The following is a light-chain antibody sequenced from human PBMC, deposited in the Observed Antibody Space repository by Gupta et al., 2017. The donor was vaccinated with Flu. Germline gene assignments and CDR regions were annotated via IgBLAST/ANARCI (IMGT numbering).Light chain of an antibody. V-gene: IGLV2-14*01. CDR3: SSYTSSNSLE. CDR2: EVI. J-gene: IGLJ3*02. CDR1: SSDVGGYNY. Sequence: QSALTQPASVSGSPGQSITISCTGTSSDVGGYNYVSWYQHHPGKAPKLMIYEVINRPSGVSNRFSGSKSGNTASLTISGLQAEDEADYYCSSYTSSNSLEFGGGTKLT.